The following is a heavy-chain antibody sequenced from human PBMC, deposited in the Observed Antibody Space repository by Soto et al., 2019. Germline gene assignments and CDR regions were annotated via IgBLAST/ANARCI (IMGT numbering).Heavy chain of an antibody. CDR2: IYYSGST. J-gene: IGHJ4*02. CDR1: GGSISSSSYY. D-gene: IGHD3-22*01. V-gene: IGHV4-39*01. CDR3: ATHLVGYYDSSGYYFDY. Sequence: QLQLQESGPGLVKPSETLSLTCTVSGGSISSSSYYWGWIRQPPGKGLEWIGSIYYSGSTYYNPSLKSRVTISVDTSKNQFSLKLSSETAADTAVYYCATHLVGYYDSSGYYFDYWGQGTLVTVSS.